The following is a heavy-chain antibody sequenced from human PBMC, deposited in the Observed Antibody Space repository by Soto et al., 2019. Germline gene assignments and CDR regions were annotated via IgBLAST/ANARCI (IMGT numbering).Heavy chain of an antibody. CDR1: GGSISSGGHY. CDR3: ARVWVSYCSSTSCYPRFDP. CDR2: IFYGGST. D-gene: IGHD2-2*01. J-gene: IGHJ5*02. Sequence: SETLSLTCTVSGGSISSGGHYWSWIRQHPGKGLEWLGYIFYGGSTYYNPSLKGRVTISADTSKNQFSLNLSSVTAADTAVYYCARVWVSYCSSTSCYPRFDPWGQGTLVTVSS. V-gene: IGHV4-31*03.